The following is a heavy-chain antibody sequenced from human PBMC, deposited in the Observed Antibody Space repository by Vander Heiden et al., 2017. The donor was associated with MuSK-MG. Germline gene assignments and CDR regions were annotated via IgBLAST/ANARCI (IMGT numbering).Heavy chain of an antibody. Sequence: TVKIYCKVSGYTFTDYYMHWVQQAPGKGLEWMGLVDPEDGETIYAEKFQGRVTITADTSTDTAYMELSSLRSEDTAVYYCATGSPPGTGTTEVVDDFDYWGQGTLVTVSS. V-gene: IGHV1-69-2*01. CDR3: ATGSPPGTGTTEVVDDFDY. CDR2: VDPEDGET. D-gene: IGHD1-1*01. J-gene: IGHJ4*02. CDR1: GYTFTDYY.